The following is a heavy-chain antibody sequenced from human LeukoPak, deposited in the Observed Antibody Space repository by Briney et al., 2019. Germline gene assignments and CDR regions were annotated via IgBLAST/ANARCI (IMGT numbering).Heavy chain of an antibody. Sequence: GGSLRPSCAASGFTFSSYAMSWVRQAPGKGLEWVSAISGSGGSTYYADSVKGRFTISRDNSKNTLYLQMNSLRAEDTAVYYCAKDSGLAVAGSYVDYWGQGTLVTVSS. D-gene: IGHD6-19*01. J-gene: IGHJ4*02. V-gene: IGHV3-23*01. CDR1: GFTFSSYA. CDR3: AKDSGLAVAGSYVDY. CDR2: ISGSGGST.